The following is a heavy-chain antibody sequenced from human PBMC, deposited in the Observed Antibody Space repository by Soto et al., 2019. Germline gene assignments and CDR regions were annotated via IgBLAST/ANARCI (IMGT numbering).Heavy chain of an antibody. CDR2: IKDGGVT. D-gene: IGHD5-12*01. Sequence: QVHLQQWGAGLLKPSETLSLTCAVNGGSLTGYYWRWIRQPPGKGLEWIGEIKDGGVTNYSPSLKGRVTRSADTAKNQFSLKLNSVTAADTAVYYCARGQEGIVATHWDQGTLVTVSS. CDR3: ARGQEGIVATH. CDR1: GGSLTGYY. V-gene: IGHV4-34*01. J-gene: IGHJ4*02.